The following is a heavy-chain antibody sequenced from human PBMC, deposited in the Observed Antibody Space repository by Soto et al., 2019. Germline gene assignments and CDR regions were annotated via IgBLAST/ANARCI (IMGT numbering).Heavy chain of an antibody. J-gene: IGHJ5*02. D-gene: IGHD4-17*01. Sequence: QVQLVQSGAEVKKPGSSVKVSCKASGGTFSSYAISWVRQAPGPGLEWMGGIIPIFGTANYAQKFQGRVTITADESTPTAYMELSSLRSENTAVYYCERALPAKNVDSWGWFDPWGQGTLVTVSS. V-gene: IGHV1-69*01. CDR2: IIPIFGTA. CDR3: ERALPAKNVDSWGWFDP. CDR1: GGTFSSYA.